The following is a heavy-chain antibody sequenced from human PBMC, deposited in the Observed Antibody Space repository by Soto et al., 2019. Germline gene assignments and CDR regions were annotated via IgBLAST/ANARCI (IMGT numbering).Heavy chain of an antibody. CDR3: ARGKRGSSWYRGEERYYYYGMDV. D-gene: IGHD6-13*01. CDR1: GESFNGYY. J-gene: IGHJ6*02. CDR2: IHHSGST. Sequence: SETLSLTCTAYGESFNGYYWSWIRQPPGKGLEWIGEIHHSGSTNYNPSLKSRVTFSIDTSKRQFYLKVRSVTAADTAVYYCARGKRGSSWYRGEERYYYYGMDVWGQGNPVT. V-gene: IGHV4-34*01.